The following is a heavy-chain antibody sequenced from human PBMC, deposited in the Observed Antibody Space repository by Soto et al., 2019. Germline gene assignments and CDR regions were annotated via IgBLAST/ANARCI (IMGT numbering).Heavy chain of an antibody. D-gene: IGHD1-26*01. CDR2: ISYSGNT. J-gene: IGHJ4*02. CDR3: ARVLSGSSLFDY. V-gene: IGHV4-59*01. CDR1: GGSISIDY. Sequence: SETLSLTCTVSGGSISIDYWSWIRQPPGKGLEWIGYISYSGNTNYNPSLKSLVTISVDTSKKQFSLKLRSVTAADTAVYYCARVLSGSSLFDYWGQGMLVTVS.